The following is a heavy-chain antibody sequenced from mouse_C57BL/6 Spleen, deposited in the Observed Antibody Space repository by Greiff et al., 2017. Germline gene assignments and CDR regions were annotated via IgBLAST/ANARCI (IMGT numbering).Heavy chain of an antibody. CDR2: IWSGGST. Sequence: VQRVESGPGLVQPSQSLSITCTVSGFSLTSYGVHWVRQSPGKGLEWLGVIWSGGSTDNNAAFISRLSISKDNSKSQVFFKMNSLQADDTAIYYCARRGVVATDYAMDYWGQGTSVTVSS. D-gene: IGHD1-1*01. CDR1: GFSLTSYG. V-gene: IGHV2-2*01. CDR3: ARRGVVATDYAMDY. J-gene: IGHJ4*01.